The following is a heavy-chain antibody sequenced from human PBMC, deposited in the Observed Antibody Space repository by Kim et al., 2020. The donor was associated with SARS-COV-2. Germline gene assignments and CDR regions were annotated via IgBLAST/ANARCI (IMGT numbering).Heavy chain of an antibody. J-gene: IGHJ5*02. Sequence: GGSLRLSCAASGFTFSIYAMSWVRQAPGKGLEWVSAISGSGGSTYYADSVKGRFTISRDNSKNTLYLQMNSLRAEDTAVYYCAKESRIRGVTIFGVVPSPNGFDPWGQGTLVTVSS. CDR1: GFTFSIYA. V-gene: IGHV3-23*01. CDR2: ISGSGGST. D-gene: IGHD3-3*01. CDR3: AKESRIRGVTIFGVVPSPNGFDP.